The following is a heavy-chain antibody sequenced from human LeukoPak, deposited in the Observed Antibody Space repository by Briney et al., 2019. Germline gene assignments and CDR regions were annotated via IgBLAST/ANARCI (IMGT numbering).Heavy chain of an antibody. CDR1: GGTFSSYA. Sequence: ASVKVSCKASGGTFSSYAISWVRQAPGQGLEWMGGIIPIFGTANYAQKFQGRVTITADESTSTAYMELSRLRSDDTAMYYCARDYCSSASCLFDYWGQGTLVTVSS. CDR3: ARDYCSSASCLFDY. J-gene: IGHJ4*02. D-gene: IGHD2-2*01. V-gene: IGHV1-69*13. CDR2: IIPIFGTA.